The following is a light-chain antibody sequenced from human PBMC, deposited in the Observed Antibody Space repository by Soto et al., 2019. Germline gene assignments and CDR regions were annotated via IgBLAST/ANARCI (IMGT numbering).Light chain of an antibody. CDR1: QSVASN. CDR2: AAS. Sequence: ERAFTQSPSTLSVSPVERATLSCRASQSVASNLAWYQQKPGQTPRLLIYAASTRATGIPARFSGSGSGTDFNLTITSLQSEDFAVYYCQQYYHWPRTFGQGTKVDIK. V-gene: IGKV3-15*01. CDR3: QQYYHWPRT. J-gene: IGKJ1*01.